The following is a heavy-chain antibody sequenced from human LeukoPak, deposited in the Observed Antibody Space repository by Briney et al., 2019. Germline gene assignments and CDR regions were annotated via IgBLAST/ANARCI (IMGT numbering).Heavy chain of an antibody. CDR1: GYTFTTYG. V-gene: IGHV1-18*01. CDR2: ISTYNGNT. CDR3: ARDPTKDFWSGFYSYFDF. D-gene: IGHD3-3*01. Sequence: ASVKVSCKASGYTFTTYGLSWVRQAPGQGLEWMGWISTYNGNTNYAQKFQGRVTMTTDTSTSTAYMELRSLRSDDTAVYYCARDPTKDFWSGFYSYFDFWGQGTLVTVSS. J-gene: IGHJ4*02.